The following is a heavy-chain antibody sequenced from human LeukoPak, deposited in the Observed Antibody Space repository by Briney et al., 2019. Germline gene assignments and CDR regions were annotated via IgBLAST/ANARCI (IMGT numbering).Heavy chain of an antibody. D-gene: IGHD6-13*01. CDR3: ARDGVAAAVDAFDI. V-gene: IGHV4-4*02. J-gene: IGHJ3*02. CDR2: IYHSEST. CDR1: GGSISSSNW. Sequence: SETLSLTCAVSGGSISSSNWWSWVRQPPGKGLEWIGEIYHSESTNYNPSLKSRVTISVDKSKNQFSLKLSSVTAADTAVYYCARDGVAAAVDAFDIWGQGTMVTVSS.